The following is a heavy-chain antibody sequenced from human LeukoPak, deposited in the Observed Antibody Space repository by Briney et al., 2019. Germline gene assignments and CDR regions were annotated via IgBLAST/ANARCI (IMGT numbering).Heavy chain of an antibody. CDR2: ISYDGRNK. D-gene: IGHD3-10*01. Sequence: PGGSLRLSCAASGFTFSSYAMHWVRQAPGKGLEWVAVISYDGRNKYYADSVKGRFTISRDNSKNTLYLQMNSLRAEDTAVYYCARDYYGSGSYYTIKGYFDYWGQGTLVTVSS. CDR1: GFTFSSYA. J-gene: IGHJ4*02. CDR3: ARDYYGSGSYYTIKGYFDY. V-gene: IGHV3-30*04.